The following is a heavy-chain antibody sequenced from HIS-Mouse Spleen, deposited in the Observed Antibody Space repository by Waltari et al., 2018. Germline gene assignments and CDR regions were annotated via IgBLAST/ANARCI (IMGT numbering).Heavy chain of an antibody. CDR2: INPNRGGT. CDR3: AREGSNLFDY. V-gene: IGHV1-2*02. D-gene: IGHD4-4*01. Sequence: QVQLVQSGAEVKKPGASVKVSCKASGYTFTSYYMHWVRQAPGQGLGWMGGINPNRGGTNEAQKCQGRVTMTRETSISTAYMELSRLRSDDTAVYYCAREGSNLFDYWGQGTLVTVSS. J-gene: IGHJ4*02. CDR1: GYTFTSYY.